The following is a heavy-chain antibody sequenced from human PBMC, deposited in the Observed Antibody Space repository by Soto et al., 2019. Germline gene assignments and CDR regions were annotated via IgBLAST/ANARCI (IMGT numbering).Heavy chain of an antibody. CDR3: ARSEGGYFYGMDV. Sequence: QVQLVQSGAEVKKPGSSVKVSCKASGGNFANYAIFWVRQAPGQGLEWMGGIIPIFGTATYAQKFQGRVTIKADKPTNTAYMEMNSLRFEDTAVYYCARSEGGYFYGMDVWGQGTTVTVSS. CDR2: IIPIFGTA. D-gene: IGHD3-9*01. CDR1: GGNFANYA. V-gene: IGHV1-69*06. J-gene: IGHJ6*02.